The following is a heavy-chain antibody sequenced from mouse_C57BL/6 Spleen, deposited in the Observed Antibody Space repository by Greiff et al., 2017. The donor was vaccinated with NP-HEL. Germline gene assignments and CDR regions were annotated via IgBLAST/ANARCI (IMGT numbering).Heavy chain of an antibody. CDR3: ARERYYSNPYAMDY. CDR1: GYSITSGYY. D-gene: IGHD2-5*01. V-gene: IGHV3-6*01. J-gene: IGHJ4*01. Sequence: EVQLQESGPGLVKPSQSLSLTCSVTGYSITSGYYWNWIRQFPGNKLEWMGYISYDGSNNYNPSLKNRISITRDTSKNQFFLKLNSVTTEDTATYYCARERYYSNPYAMDYWGQGTSVTVSS. CDR2: ISYDGSN.